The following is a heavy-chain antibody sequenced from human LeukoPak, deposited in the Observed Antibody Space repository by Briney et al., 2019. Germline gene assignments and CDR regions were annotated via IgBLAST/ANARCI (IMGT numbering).Heavy chain of an antibody. CDR1: GFIFRNYA. V-gene: IGHV3-23*01. J-gene: IGHJ4*02. Sequence: PPGGSLRLSCQASGFIFRNYAMNWDRQAPGKGLEWLSNINGGGHSTYYADSVKGRFTISRDNSKNTLYLQINNLRVEDTALYYCARESSRFGELPYYWGQGTLVTVSS. CDR3: ARESSRFGELPYY. D-gene: IGHD3-10*01. CDR2: INGGGHST.